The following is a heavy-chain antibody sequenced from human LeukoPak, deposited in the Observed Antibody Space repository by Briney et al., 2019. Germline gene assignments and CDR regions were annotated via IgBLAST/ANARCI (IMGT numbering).Heavy chain of an antibody. V-gene: IGHV4-34*01. CDR1: GGSFSGYC. CDR2: INHSGST. D-gene: IGHD5-18*01. CDR3: ARGGTNVDTAMVKNFDY. J-gene: IGHJ4*02. Sequence: PSETLSLTCAVYGGSFSGYCWSWIRQPPGKGLEWIGEINHSGSTNYNLSLKSRVTISVDTSKNQFSLKLSSVTAADTAVYYCARGGTNVDTAMVKNFDYWGQGTLVTVSS.